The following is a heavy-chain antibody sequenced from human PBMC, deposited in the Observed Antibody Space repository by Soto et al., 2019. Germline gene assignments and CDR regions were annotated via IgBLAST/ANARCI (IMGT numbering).Heavy chain of an antibody. CDR1: GYPFTSYD. Sequence: QVQLVQSGAEVKKTGASVKVSCKASGYPFTSYDINWVRQATGQGLEWMGWMNPNSGYTGYAQKFRGRVTMTRDTSISTAYMEMSSLTSEDTAVYYCARVWGSIHPWGQGTLVTVSS. CDR2: MNPNSGYT. J-gene: IGHJ5*02. V-gene: IGHV1-8*01. CDR3: ARVWGSIHP. D-gene: IGHD3-10*01.